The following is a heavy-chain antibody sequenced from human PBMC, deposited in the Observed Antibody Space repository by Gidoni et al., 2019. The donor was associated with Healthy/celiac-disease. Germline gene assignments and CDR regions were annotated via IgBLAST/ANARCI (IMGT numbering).Heavy chain of an antibody. CDR1: GFPFDDYA. J-gene: IGHJ6*02. D-gene: IGHD3-22*01. CDR3: ATGGGSGYYHHYYYYGMDV. CDR2: ISWDGGST. Sequence: EVQLVESGGVVVQPGGSLRLSCAASGFPFDDYAMHWVRQAPGKGLEWVSLISWDGGSTYYADAVKGRFTISRDNSKNSLYLQMNSLRAEDTALYYCATGGGSGYYHHYYYYGMDVWGQGTTVTVSS. V-gene: IGHV3-43D*04.